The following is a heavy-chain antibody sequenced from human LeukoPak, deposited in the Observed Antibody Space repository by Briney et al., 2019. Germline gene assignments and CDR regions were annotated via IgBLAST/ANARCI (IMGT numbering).Heavy chain of an antibody. Sequence: PGSSLRLSCAASGFTFSNYDMHWVRQAPGKGLEWVAVISYDGSNKYYADSVKGRFTISRDNSKNTLYLQMNSLRAEDTAVYYCAKNGVMDGMDVWGQGTTVTVSS. CDR3: AKNGVMDGMDV. V-gene: IGHV3-30*18. J-gene: IGHJ6*02. CDR1: GFTFSNYD. D-gene: IGHD2-21*01. CDR2: ISYDGSNK.